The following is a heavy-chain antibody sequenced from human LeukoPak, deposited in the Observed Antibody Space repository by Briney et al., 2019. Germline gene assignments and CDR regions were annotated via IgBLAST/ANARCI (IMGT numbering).Heavy chain of an antibody. CDR3: ARPIGLSSSSWSYFDY. CDR2: INPNSGGT. Sequence: ASVKVSCKASGYTFTGYYMHWVRQAPGQGLEWMGWINPNSGGTNYAQKFQGRVTMTRDTSISTAYLQWSSLKASDTAMYYCARPIGLSSSSWSYFDYWGQGTLVTVSS. D-gene: IGHD6-13*01. J-gene: IGHJ4*02. CDR1: GYTFTGYY. V-gene: IGHV1-2*02.